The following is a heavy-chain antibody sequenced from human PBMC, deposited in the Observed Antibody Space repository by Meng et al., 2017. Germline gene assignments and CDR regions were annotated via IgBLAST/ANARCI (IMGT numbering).Heavy chain of an antibody. CDR2: IKQDGSEK. Sequence: GESLKISCAASGFTFSSYWMSWVRQAPGKGLEWVANIKQDGSEKYYVDSVKGRFTISRDNAKNSLYLQMNSLRAEDTAVYYCARVGKELMWSNYRYYYGMDVWGQGTTVTVSS. CDR1: GFTFSSYW. V-gene: IGHV3-7*01. D-gene: IGHD4-11*01. J-gene: IGHJ6*02. CDR3: ARVGKELMWSNYRYYYGMDV.